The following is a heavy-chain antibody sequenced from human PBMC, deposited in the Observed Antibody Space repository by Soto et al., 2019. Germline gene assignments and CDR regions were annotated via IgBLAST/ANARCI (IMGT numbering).Heavy chain of an antibody. CDR1: GGSISSGDYD. Sequence: QVQLQESGPGLVKPSQTLSLTCTVYGGSISSGDYDWSWIRQPPGKGLEWIGYIYYSGSTYYNPSLKSRVTISVDTSKNQFSLKLSSVTAADTAVYYCARDNPSGSYYALFDYWGQGTLVTVSS. D-gene: IGHD3-10*01. V-gene: IGHV4-30-4*01. CDR2: IYYSGST. J-gene: IGHJ4*02. CDR3: ARDNPSGSYYALFDY.